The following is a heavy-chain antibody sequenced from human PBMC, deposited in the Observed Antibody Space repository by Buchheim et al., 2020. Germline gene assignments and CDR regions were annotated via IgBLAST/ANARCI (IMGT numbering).Heavy chain of an antibody. D-gene: IGHD6-25*01. CDR3: VKQSGSQ. J-gene: IGHJ4*02. CDR1: GFSFSSYD. CDR2: IGINADYT. V-gene: IGHV3-23*04. Sequence: EVQLVESGGGLVQPGGSLRLSCAVSGFSFSSYDMSWARQAPGKGLEWVSAIGINADYTDYADSVKGRFTISSDNSKNTLFLQMTSLGAEDTAVYYCVKQSGSQWGQGTL.